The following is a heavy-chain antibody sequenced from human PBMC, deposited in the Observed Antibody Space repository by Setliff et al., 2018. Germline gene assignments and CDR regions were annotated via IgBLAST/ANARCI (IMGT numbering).Heavy chain of an antibody. V-gene: IGHV4-4*08. J-gene: IGHJ5*01. CDR2: IYTSGST. D-gene: IGHD1-26*01. CDR3: ASRRTGPGGWFDY. CDR1: GGSISSYY. Sequence: TSETLSLTCTVSGGSISSYYWSWIRQPPGKGLEWIGYIYTSGSTNYNPSLKSRVTISVDTSKNQFSLKLSSVTAADTAVYYCASRRTGPGGWFDYWGQGTLVTVSS.